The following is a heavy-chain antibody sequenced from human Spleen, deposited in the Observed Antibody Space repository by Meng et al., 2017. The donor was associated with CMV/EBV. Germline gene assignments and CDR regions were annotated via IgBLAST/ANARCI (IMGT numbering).Heavy chain of an antibody. CDR3: ARGYSSSSVLDY. J-gene: IGHJ4*02. V-gene: IGHV4-38-2*02. CDR2: IYHSGST. Sequence: SETLSLTCTVSGYSISSGYYWGWIRQPPGKGLEWIGSIYHSGSTYYNPSLKSRVTISVDTSKNQFSLKLSSVTAADTAVYYCARGYSSSSVLDYWGQGTLVTVSS. D-gene: IGHD6-6*01. CDR1: GYSISSGYY.